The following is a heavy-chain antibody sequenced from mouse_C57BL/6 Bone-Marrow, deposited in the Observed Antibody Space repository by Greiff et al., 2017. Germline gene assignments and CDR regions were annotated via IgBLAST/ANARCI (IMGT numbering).Heavy chain of an antibody. CDR3: ARGYPFAY. J-gene: IGHJ3*01. CDR1: GYTFTSYG. D-gene: IGHD2-2*01. CDR2: IYPRSGNT. V-gene: IGHV1-81*01. Sequence: VKLKQSGAELARPGASVKLSCKASGYTFTSYGISWVKQRTGQGLEWIGEIYPRSGNTYYNEKFKGKATLTADKSSSTAYMELRSLTSEDSAVYFCARGYPFAYWGQGTLVTVSA.